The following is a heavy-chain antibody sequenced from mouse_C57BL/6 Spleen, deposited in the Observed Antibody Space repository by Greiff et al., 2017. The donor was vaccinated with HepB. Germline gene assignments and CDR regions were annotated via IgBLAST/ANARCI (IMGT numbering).Heavy chain of an antibody. J-gene: IGHJ2*01. CDR2: IHPNSGST. CDR3: ARNWDGDY. Sequence: VKLLQPGAELVKPGASVKLSCKASGYTFTSYWMHWVKQRPGQGLEWIGMIHPNSGSTNYNEKFKSKATLTVDKSSSTAYMQLSSLTSEDSAVYYCARNWDGDYWGQGTTLTVSS. V-gene: IGHV1-64*01. D-gene: IGHD4-1*01. CDR1: GYTFTSYW.